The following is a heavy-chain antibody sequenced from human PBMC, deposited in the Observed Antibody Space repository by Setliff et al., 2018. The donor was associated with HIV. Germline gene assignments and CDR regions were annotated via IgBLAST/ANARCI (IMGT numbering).Heavy chain of an antibody. CDR2: IYSTGST. CDR1: GYSISNGYY. J-gene: IGHJ4*02. V-gene: IGHV4-61*01. D-gene: IGHD4-17*01. Sequence: SETLSLTCALSGYSISNGYYWSWIRQSPGRELEWIGYIYSTGSTNYNPSLQSRVSISMDASKNKFSLKVTSVTSADTAVYYCAKGAGFYGDYTFDYWGQGHLVTVS. CDR3: AKGAGFYGDYTFDY.